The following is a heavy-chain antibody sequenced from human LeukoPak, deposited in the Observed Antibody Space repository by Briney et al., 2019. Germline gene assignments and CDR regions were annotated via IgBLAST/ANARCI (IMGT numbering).Heavy chain of an antibody. Sequence: SETLSLTCTVSGGSIRDTTYYWGWIRQPPGKGLEWIGSIYYSGNTYYNPSLMSRVTISVDTSKNQFSLNLSSVTAADTAVYYCARAPHFFDISGSRYYFDYWGQGTLVTVSS. D-gene: IGHD3-22*01. CDR2: IYYSGNT. CDR1: GGSIRDTTYY. V-gene: IGHV4-39*07. CDR3: ARAPHFFDISGSRYYFDY. J-gene: IGHJ4*02.